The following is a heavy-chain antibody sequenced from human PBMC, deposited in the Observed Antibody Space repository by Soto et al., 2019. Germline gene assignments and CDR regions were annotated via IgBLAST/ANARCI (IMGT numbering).Heavy chain of an antibody. CDR2: INPSGGST. CDR3: ARGRHLYRSSGYGWFDH. D-gene: IGHD6-13*01. CDR1: GYTFTSYY. V-gene: IGHV1-46*01. Sequence: AAVKCSFKAAGYTFTSYYMHWVRQAPGQGLECMGIINPSGGSTSYAQKFQGRVPMTRDTSTSTVYMELSSLRYEVQAVYYCARGRHLYRSSGYGWFDHWG. J-gene: IGHJ5*02.